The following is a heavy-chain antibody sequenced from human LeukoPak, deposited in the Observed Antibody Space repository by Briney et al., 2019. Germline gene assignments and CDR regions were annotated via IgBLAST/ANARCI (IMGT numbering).Heavy chain of an antibody. J-gene: IGHJ1*01. CDR3: ATVTFWERTGYFQH. Sequence: ASVKVSCKASGYTLTSYGISWVRQAPGQGLEWMGWISAYNGNTNYAQKLQGRVTMTEDTSTDTAYMELSSLRSEDTAVYYCATVTFWERTGYFQHWGQGTLVTVSS. CDR1: GYTLTSYG. V-gene: IGHV1-18*01. D-gene: IGHD3-16*01. CDR2: ISAYNGNT.